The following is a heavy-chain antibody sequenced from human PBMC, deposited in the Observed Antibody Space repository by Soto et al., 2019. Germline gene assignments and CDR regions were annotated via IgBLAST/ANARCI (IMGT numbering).Heavy chain of an antibody. CDR1: GFTFSSYS. V-gene: IGHV3-48*01. J-gene: IGHJ4*02. CDR2: ISSSSSTI. CDR3: AREGGSGSYYIDGFDY. D-gene: IGHD3-10*01. Sequence: EVQLVESGGGLVQPGGSLRLSCAASGFTFSSYSMNWVRQAPGKGLEWVSYISSSSSTIYYADSVKGRFTISRDNAKNALYLQMNRLRAEDTAVYYCAREGGSGSYYIDGFDYWGQGTLVTVSS.